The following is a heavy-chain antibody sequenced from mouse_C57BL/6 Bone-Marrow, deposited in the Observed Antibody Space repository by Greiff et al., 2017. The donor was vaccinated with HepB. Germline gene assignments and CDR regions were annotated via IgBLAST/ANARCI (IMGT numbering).Heavy chain of an antibody. V-gene: IGHV1-22*01. D-gene: IGHD1-1*01. CDR2: INPNNGGT. Sequence: LVEPGASVKMSCKASGYTFTDYNMHWVKQSHGKSLEWIGYINPNNGGTSYNQKFKGKATLTVNKSSSTAYMELRSLTSEDSAVYYCARNYYGSREAWFAYWGQGTLVTVSA. J-gene: IGHJ3*01. CDR1: GYTFTDYN. CDR3: ARNYYGSREAWFAY.